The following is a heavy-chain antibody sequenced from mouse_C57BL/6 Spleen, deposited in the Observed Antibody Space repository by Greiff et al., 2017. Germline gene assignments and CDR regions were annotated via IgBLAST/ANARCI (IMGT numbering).Heavy chain of an antibody. Sequence: QVQLQQPGAELVKPWASVTMSCKASGYTFTSYWVTWVRQRPGQGLEWIGDICPGGGSTNYNEKFTSKATLTVDSSSRAAYMQLSRLTSEDAAVYYCASADRTWFAYWGQGTLVTVSA. D-gene: IGHD2-14*01. CDR3: ASADRTWFAY. V-gene: IGHV1-55*01. J-gene: IGHJ3*01. CDR1: GYTFTSYW. CDR2: ICPGGGST.